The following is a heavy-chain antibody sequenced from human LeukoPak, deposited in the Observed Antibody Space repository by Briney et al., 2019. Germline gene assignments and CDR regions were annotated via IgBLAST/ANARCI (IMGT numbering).Heavy chain of an antibody. CDR3: ARSSGNYFGP. Sequence: PSETLSLTCTVSGGSISNKYWSWIRQPPGKGLEWIGEIYYSGSTKYNPSLRSRITISVDTSKRQFSLKLSSVTAADTAVYYCARSSGNYFGPWGQGTLVSVSS. D-gene: IGHD1-26*01. J-gene: IGHJ5*02. CDR2: IYYSGST. CDR1: GGSISNKY. V-gene: IGHV4-59*01.